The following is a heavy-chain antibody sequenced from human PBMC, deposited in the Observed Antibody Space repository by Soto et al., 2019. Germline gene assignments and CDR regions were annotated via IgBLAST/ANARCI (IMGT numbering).Heavy chain of an antibody. CDR3: ARARSSGWYVDY. D-gene: IGHD6-19*01. CDR1: GYTFTSYD. CDR2: MNPNSGNT. V-gene: IGHV1-8*01. J-gene: IGHJ4*02. Sequence: QVQLVQSGAEVKKPGASVKVSCKASGYTFTSYDINWVRQATGQGLECMGWMNPNSGNTGYAQKFQGRVTMTRNTSISTAYMELSSLISEDTAVYYCARARSSGWYVDYWGQGNLVTVSS.